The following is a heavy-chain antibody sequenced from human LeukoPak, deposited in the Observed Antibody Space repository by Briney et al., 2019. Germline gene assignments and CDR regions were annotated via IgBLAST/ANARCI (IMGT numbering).Heavy chain of an antibody. CDR2: IYYSGST. CDR1: GGSISPYY. CDR3: AKYGYNYAFDI. D-gene: IGHD5-24*01. Sequence: PSETLSHTCTVSGGSISPYYWSWLRQPPGKGLGWLGYIYYSGSTNYNPSLKSPVIISVDTSKNQFSLKLSSVTAADTAVYYCAKYGYNYAFDIWGQGTMVTVSS. V-gene: IGHV4-59*01. J-gene: IGHJ3*02.